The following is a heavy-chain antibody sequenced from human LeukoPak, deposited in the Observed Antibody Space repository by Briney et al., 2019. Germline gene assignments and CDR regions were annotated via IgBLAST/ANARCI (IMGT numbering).Heavy chain of an antibody. J-gene: IGHJ4*02. Sequence: PSQTLSLTCTVSGGSISSSTHYWGWIRQPPGKGLEWSGSIYYSGSTYYNPPLKSRVTISVDTSKNQFSLKLSSVTAADTAVYYCARLLPLASAYYFGYWGQGTLVTVSS. CDR3: ARLLPLASAYYFGY. CDR2: IYYSGST. CDR1: GGSISSSTHY. V-gene: IGHV4-39*01.